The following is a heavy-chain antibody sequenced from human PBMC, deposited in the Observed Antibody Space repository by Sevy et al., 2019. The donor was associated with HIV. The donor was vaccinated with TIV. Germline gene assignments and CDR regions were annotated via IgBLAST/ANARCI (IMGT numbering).Heavy chain of an antibody. V-gene: IGHV3-30-3*01. Sequence: GGSLRLSCAASGFTFSSYAMHWVRQAPGKGLEWVAVISYDGSNKYYADSVKGRFTISRDNSKNTRYLQMNSLRAEDTAVYYCAREGFDIWGQGTMVTVSS. J-gene: IGHJ3*02. CDR2: ISYDGSNK. CDR1: GFTFSSYA. CDR3: AREGFDI.